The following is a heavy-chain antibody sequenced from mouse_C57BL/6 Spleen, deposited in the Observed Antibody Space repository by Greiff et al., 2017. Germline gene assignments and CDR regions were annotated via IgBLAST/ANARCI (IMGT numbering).Heavy chain of an antibody. D-gene: IGHD1-1*01. CDR3: ARTVTTVVATPFDD. V-gene: IGHV1-50*01. CDR1: GYTFTSYW. J-gene: IGHJ2*01. Sequence: VQLQQPGAELVKPGASVKLSCKASGYTFTSYWMQWVQQRPGQGLEWIGEIDPSDSYTNYNQKFKGKATLTVDTSSSTAYMQLSSLTSEDSAFYYCARTVTTVVATPFDDWGQGTTLTVSS. CDR2: IDPSDSYT.